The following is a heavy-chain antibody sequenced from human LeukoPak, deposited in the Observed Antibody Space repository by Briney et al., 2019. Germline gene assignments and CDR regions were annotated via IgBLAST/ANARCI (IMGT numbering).Heavy chain of an antibody. Sequence: GGSLRLSCAVSGITLSNYGMSWVRQAPGKGREWVAGLSGRGGGTNYADSVQGRFTISRDNPKNTLYLQMNSLRAEDTAVYFCAKRGVVIRVFLVGFHKEAYYFDSWGQGALVTVSS. D-gene: IGHD3-10*01. J-gene: IGHJ4*02. V-gene: IGHV3-23*01. CDR2: LSGRGGGT. CDR1: GITLSNYG. CDR3: AKRGVVIRVFLVGFHKEAYYFDS.